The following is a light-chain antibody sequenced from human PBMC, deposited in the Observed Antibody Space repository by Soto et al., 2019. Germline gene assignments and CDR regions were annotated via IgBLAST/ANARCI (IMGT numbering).Light chain of an antibody. J-gene: IGKJ2*01. CDR1: QNIRTY. Sequence: DIQMTQSPYSLSASVGDSVTITCRASQNIRTYLNWYQQKPGRAPKLLIHSASALPSGVPSRFSGSGSGTEFSLTMSGLQPEDFETYYCQQGHSTPYTFGQGTKVDI. CDR2: SAS. V-gene: IGKV1-39*01. CDR3: QQGHSTPYT.